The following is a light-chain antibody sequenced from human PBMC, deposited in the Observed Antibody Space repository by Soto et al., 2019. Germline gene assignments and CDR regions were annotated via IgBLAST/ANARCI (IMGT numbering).Light chain of an antibody. J-gene: IGKJ1*01. CDR1: QSVSSY. CDR2: DAS. CDR3: QQRSNWPPT. V-gene: IGKV3-11*01. Sequence: EIVLTQSPATLSLSPGERATLSCRASQSVSSYLAWYQQKPGQAPRLLIYDASNRATGIPARLSGSGSGPDFTLTISSLEPEDFAVYYCQQRSNWPPTFGQGTKVEIK.